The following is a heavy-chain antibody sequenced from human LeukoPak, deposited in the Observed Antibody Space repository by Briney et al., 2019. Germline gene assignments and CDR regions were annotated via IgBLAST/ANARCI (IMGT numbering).Heavy chain of an antibody. CDR2: IYYSGST. V-gene: IGHV4-59*01. CDR1: GGSISSYY. D-gene: IGHD2/OR15-2a*01. Sequence: SETLSLTCTVSGGSISSYYWSWIRQPPGKGLEWIGYIYYSGSTNYNPSLKSRVTKSVDTSKNQFSLKLSSVTAADTAVYYCARYYNIFDYWGQGTLVTVPS. J-gene: IGHJ4*02. CDR3: ARYYNIFDY.